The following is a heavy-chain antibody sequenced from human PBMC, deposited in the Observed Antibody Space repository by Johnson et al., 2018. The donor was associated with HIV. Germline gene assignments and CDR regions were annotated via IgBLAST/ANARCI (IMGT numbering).Heavy chain of an antibody. CDR1: GFTVSSNC. CDR3: ARVAYCGGDCYSRAHAFDI. CDR2: IYSDDST. J-gene: IGHJ3*02. V-gene: IGHV3-53*01. D-gene: IGHD2-21*01. Sequence: MLLVESGGGLIQPGGSLRLSCAASGFTVSSNCMTWVRQAPGKGLEWVSVIYSDDSTYYADSVKGRFTISRDTAKNSLYLQMNSLRAEDTAVYFCARVAYCGGDCYSRAHAFDIWGQGTMVTVSS.